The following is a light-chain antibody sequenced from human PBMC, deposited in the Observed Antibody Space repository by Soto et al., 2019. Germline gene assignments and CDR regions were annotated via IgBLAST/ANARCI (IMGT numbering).Light chain of an antibody. Sequence: QAVVTQEPSLTVSPGGTVTLTCGYSPGAVTSGHYPYWFQQKPGQAPRTLIYDTSNKHSWTPARFSGCLLGGKAALTLSGAQPEDEAAYYCLLSYSGVVWGFGGGTQLTVL. CDR1: PGAVTSGHY. CDR2: DTS. CDR3: LLSYSGVVWG. V-gene: IGLV7-46*01. J-gene: IGLJ3*02.